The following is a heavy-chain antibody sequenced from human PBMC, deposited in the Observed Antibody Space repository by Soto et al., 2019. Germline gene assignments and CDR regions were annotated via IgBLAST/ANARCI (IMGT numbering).Heavy chain of an antibody. V-gene: IGHV4-39*01. J-gene: IGHJ4*02. CDR3: ASNEGYCSGGSCLQDDY. D-gene: IGHD2-15*01. Sequence: QLQLQESGPGLVKPSETLSLTCTVSGGSISSSSYYWGWIRQPPGKGLEWVGSIYYSGSTYYNPSLKRRVPISVDTSKNQCSLKLSSVTAADTAVYYCASNEGYCSGGSCLQDDYWGQGTLVTVSS. CDR1: GGSISSSSYY. CDR2: IYYSGST.